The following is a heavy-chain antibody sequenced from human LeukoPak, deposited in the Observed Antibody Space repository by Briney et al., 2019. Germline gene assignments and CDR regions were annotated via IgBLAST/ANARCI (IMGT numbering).Heavy chain of an antibody. J-gene: IGHJ4*02. V-gene: IGHV3-23*01. CDR2: ISDSGGST. CDR3: ARDLRLRTPSGHY. Sequence: GGSLRLSCVASGFTFSSDAMGWVRQGAGKGLEWVSTISDSGGSTYYADSGKGRFTISRDNSNNTLYLQMNSLRAEDTAVYYCARDLRLRTPSGHYWGQGTLVTVSS. D-gene: IGHD4-17*01. CDR1: GFTFSSDA.